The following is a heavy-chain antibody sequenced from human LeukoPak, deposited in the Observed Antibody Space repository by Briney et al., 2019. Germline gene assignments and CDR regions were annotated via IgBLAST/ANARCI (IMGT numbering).Heavy chain of an antibody. CDR3: ARVEGATHIDH. D-gene: IGHD2-15*01. CDR1: GGSLSGYY. CDR2: VYQTGST. V-gene: IGHV4-59*01. J-gene: IGHJ5*02. Sequence: SETLSLTCTVSGGSLSGYYWRWMRQPPGKGGEFIGFVYQTGSTAYNPSLESRVTISVDTANNKFSLQLTSVTAADTAIYYCARVEGATHIDHWGQGTLVTVSS.